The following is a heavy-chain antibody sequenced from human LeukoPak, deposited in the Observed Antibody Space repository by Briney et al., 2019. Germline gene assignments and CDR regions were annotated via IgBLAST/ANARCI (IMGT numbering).Heavy chain of an antibody. V-gene: IGHV4-34*01. J-gene: IGHJ4*02. Sequence: PSETLSLTCAVYGGSFSGYYWSWIRQPTGKGLEWIGEINHSGSTNYNPSLKSRVTISVDTSKNQFSLKLSSVTAADTAVYYCARFDVVPAAIGYWGQGTLVTVSS. CDR2: INHSGST. CDR3: ARFDVVPAAIGY. D-gene: IGHD2-2*01. CDR1: GGSFSGYY.